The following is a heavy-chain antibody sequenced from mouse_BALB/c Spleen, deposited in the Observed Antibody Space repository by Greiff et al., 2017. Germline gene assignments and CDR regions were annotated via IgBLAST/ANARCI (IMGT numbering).Heavy chain of an antibody. D-gene: IGHD1-1*01. CDR1: GYTFTSYW. CDR3: ARLTTELY. V-gene: IGHV1-69*02. J-gene: IGHJ2*01. Sequence: VQLQQPGAELVKPGASVKLSCKASGYTFTSYWMHWVKQRPGQGLEWIGEIDPSDSYTNYNQKFKGKATLTVDKSSSTAYMQLSSLTSEDSAVYYCARLTTELYWGQGTTLTVSS. CDR2: IDPSDSYT.